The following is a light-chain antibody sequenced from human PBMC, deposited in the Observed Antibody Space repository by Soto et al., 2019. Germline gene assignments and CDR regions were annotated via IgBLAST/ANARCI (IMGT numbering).Light chain of an antibody. Sequence: QSVLTQPPSVSAAPGQKVIISCSGSTSNIGNNNVFWYRQLPGTAPKLLLYDNNKRPSGIPDRFSGPKSDTSGTLGITGLQTGDEADYYCGAWDGSLNAVVFGGGTKLTVL. CDR3: GAWDGSLNAVV. CDR1: TSNIGNNN. V-gene: IGLV1-51*01. CDR2: DNN. J-gene: IGLJ2*01.